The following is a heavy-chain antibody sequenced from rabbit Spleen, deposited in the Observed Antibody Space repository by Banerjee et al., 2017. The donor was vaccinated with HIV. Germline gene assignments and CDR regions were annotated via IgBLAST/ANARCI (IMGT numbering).Heavy chain of an antibody. CDR2: TEPIFGTT. CDR1: GFDFSKYG. V-gene: IGHV1S39*01. D-gene: IGHD7-1*01. Sequence: QEQLVESGGGLIQPGGSLKLSCKASGFDFSKYGMSWVRQAPGKGLEWIGLTEPIFGTTYYANWVNGRFTISKTSSTTVTLQMTSLTVADTATYFCARDTGTSFSSYGMDLWGPGTLVTVS. CDR3: ARDTGTSFSSYGMDL. J-gene: IGHJ6*01.